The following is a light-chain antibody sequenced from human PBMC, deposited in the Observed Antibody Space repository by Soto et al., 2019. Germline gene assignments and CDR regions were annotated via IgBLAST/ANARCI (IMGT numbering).Light chain of an antibody. J-gene: IGLJ3*02. CDR3: AAWDNSLSGRV. CDR2: DDN. Sequence: QSVLTQAPSASGTPGQRVTISCSGSSSNIGVNYVYWYQQVPGTAPKLLVFDDNQRPSGVPDRFSDSKSGISAFLAISGLRSEDEADYYCAAWDNSLSGRVFGGGTKLTVL. CDR1: SSNIGVNY. V-gene: IGLV1-47*02.